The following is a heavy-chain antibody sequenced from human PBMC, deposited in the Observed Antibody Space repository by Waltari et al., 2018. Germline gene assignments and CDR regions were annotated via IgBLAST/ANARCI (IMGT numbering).Heavy chain of an antibody. V-gene: IGHV1-46*01. D-gene: IGHD4-17*01. J-gene: IGHJ4*02. CDR1: GYTFTSYY. Sequence: QVQLVQSGAEVKKPGASVKVSCKASGYTFTSYYMHWVRQAPGQGLEWMGIINPSGGRTSYAQKFQGRVTMTRDTSTSTVYMELSSLRSEDTAVYYCARGLGYGDYGPDFDYWGQGTLVTVSS. CDR2: INPSGGRT. CDR3: ARGLGYGDYGPDFDY.